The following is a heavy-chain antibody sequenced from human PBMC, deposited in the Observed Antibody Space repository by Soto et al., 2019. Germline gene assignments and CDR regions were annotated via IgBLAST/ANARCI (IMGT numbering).Heavy chain of an antibody. D-gene: IGHD3-3*01. Sequence: GGSLRLSCAASGFTFSSYAMSWVRQAPGKGLEWVSAISGSGGSTYYADSVKGRFTISRDNSKNTLYLQMNSLRAEDTAVYYCAKDRITIFGVVMNDAFDIWGQGTMVTVSS. J-gene: IGHJ3*02. CDR3: AKDRITIFGVVMNDAFDI. V-gene: IGHV3-23*01. CDR2: ISGSGGST. CDR1: GFTFSSYA.